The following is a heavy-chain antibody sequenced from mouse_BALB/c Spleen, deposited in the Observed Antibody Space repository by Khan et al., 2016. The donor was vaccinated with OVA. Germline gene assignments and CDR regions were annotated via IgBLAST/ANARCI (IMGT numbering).Heavy chain of an antibody. D-gene: IGHD1-1*01. CDR2: VSTGGSYT. V-gene: IGHV5-6*02. J-gene: IGHJ3*01. CDR3: TRLAYYYDSEGFAY. Sequence: DVKLVESGGDLVKPGGSLKLSCAASGFTFSTYGMSWVRQTPDRRLEWVATVSTGGSYTYYPDSVKGRFTISRDTAKNTLYLQMHSLKSEDTAMFYCTRLAYYYDSEGFAYWGQGTLVTVSA. CDR1: GFTFSTYG.